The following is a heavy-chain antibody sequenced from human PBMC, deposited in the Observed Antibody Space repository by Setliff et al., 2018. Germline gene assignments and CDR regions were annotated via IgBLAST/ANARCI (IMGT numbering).Heavy chain of an antibody. D-gene: IGHD3-22*01. J-gene: IGHJ4*02. CDR3: AKDPYYYVSSGYYYGVDY. CDR2: INQGGSDQ. V-gene: IGHV3-7*04. Sequence: PGGSLRLSCSASGFTFSSLWMAWVRQAPGKGLEWVANINQGGSDQFYVESVKGRFTISRDNAKNSLYLQMNSLRVEDTAVYHCAKDPYYYVSSGYYYGVDYWGQGTLVTVSS. CDR1: GFTFSSLW.